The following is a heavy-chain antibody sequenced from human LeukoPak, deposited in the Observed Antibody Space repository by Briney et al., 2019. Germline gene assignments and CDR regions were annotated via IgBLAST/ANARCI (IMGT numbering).Heavy chain of an antibody. J-gene: IGHJ1*01. CDR2: IRSKANGYAT. Sequence: GGSLRLSCAASGFPFSGSAMHWVRQASGKGLEWVGRIRSKANGYATAYAASVKGRFTISRDDSKNTAYLQMNSLKTEDTAVYYCTSRDSTVTPTGYFQHWGQGTLVTVSS. D-gene: IGHD4-17*01. V-gene: IGHV3-73*01. CDR3: TSRDSTVTPTGYFQH. CDR1: GFPFSGSA.